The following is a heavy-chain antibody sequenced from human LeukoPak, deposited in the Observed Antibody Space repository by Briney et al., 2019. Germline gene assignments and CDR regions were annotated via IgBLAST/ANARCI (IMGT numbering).Heavy chain of an antibody. CDR2: ISSSGSAT. CDR1: GFTFTRYS. CDR3: ARASYGTMIDY. J-gene: IGHJ4*02. V-gene: IGHV3-48*04. D-gene: IGHD5-18*01. Sequence: GGSLRLSCVASGFTFTRYSMNWVRQAPGKGLEWVSYISSSGSATYFADSVKGRFTFSRDNAKNSLYLQMNSLRAEDTAVYYCARASYGTMIDYWGQGTLVTVSS.